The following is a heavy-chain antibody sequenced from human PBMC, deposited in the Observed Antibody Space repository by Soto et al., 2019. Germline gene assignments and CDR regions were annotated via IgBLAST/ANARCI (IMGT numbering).Heavy chain of an antibody. CDR1: GYTFTSYS. V-gene: IGHV1-18*01. CDR2: ISGDNGDT. D-gene: IGHD6-13*01. J-gene: IGHJ4*02. Sequence: QVQLVQSGGEVKKPGASVKVSCKASGYTFTSYSFNWVRQAPGQGLEWMGWISGDNGDTKYAQKIQGRVTRTTDTSTSTTYLEVRSLRHDDAAVYYWARTLYSSSWGDYWGQGTLVTVSS. CDR3: ARTLYSSSWGDY.